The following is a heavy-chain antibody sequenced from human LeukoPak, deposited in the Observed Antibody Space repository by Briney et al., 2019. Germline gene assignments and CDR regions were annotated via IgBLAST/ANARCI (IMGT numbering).Heavy chain of an antibody. V-gene: IGHV3-74*01. J-gene: IGHJ6*03. CDR2: INSDGSST. Sequence: GGSLRLSCAASGFTFSNYEMHWVRQAPGKGLVWVSRINSDGSSTSYADSVKGRFTISRDNAKNTLYLQMNSLRAEDTAVYYCARGQTYYYYYYMDVWGKGTTVTVSS. CDR3: ARGQTYYYYYYMDV. CDR1: GFTFSNYE.